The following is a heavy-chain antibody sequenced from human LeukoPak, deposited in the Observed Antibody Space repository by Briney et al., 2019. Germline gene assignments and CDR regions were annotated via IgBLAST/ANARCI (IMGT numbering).Heavy chain of an antibody. Sequence: ASVKVSCKVSGYTLTELSMHWVRQAPGKGLNGRGGFDPEDGETIYAQKFQGRVTMTEDTSTDTAYMELSSLRSEDTAVYYCATVYWLRFLPRHFFDYWGQGTLVTVSS. CDR3: ATVYWLRFLPRHFFDY. V-gene: IGHV1-24*01. J-gene: IGHJ4*02. CDR2: FDPEDGET. CDR1: GYTLTELS. D-gene: IGHD5-12*01.